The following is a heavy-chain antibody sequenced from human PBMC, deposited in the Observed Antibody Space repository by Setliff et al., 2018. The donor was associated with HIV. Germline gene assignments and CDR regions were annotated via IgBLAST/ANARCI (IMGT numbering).Heavy chain of an antibody. CDR1: GYTLSELS. CDR3: TTEFPLSSPYYYDSSGYYY. J-gene: IGHJ4*02. Sequence: ASVKVSCKVSGYTLSELSMHWVRQAPGKGLEWMGGFDPEDGETIYAQKFQGRVTMTEDTSTDTAYMELRSLRSEDTAVYYCTTEFPLSSPYYYDSSGYYYWGQGALVTVSS. V-gene: IGHV1-24*01. D-gene: IGHD3-22*01. CDR2: FDPEDGET.